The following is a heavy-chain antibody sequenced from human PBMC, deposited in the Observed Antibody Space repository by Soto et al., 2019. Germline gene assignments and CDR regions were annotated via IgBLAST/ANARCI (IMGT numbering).Heavy chain of an antibody. V-gene: IGHV4-4*02. Sequence: SETLSFTCAVSGGSFTSNNWSIWCRRPPGQGRAWMGEAYRTGSTNHNPSLKSRATLSLDKSENQFSRKARSLIAADPSVFYCASPNPGTRGSLWGQGILLTV. CDR1: GGSFTSNNW. CDR2: AYRTGST. CDR3: ASPNPGTRGSL. D-gene: IGHD6-13*01. J-gene: IGHJ4*02.